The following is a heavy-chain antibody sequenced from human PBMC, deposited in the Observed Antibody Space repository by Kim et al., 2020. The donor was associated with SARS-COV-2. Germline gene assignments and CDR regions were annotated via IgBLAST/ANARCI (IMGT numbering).Heavy chain of an antibody. CDR3: AKDIGGGSGSWGGY. D-gene: IGHD3-10*01. J-gene: IGHJ4*02. V-gene: IGHV3-23*01. Sequence: ADSVKGRFTISRDNSKNTLYLQMNSLRAEDTAVYYCAKDIGGGSGSWGGYWGQGTLVTVSS.